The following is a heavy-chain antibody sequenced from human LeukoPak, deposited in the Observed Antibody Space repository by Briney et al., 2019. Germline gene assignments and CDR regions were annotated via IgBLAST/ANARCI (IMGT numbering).Heavy chain of an antibody. D-gene: IGHD2-15*01. CDR3: VREKYCSGDTCYSGAIDS. CDR1: GYIFTSYG. J-gene: IGHJ4*02. CDR2: ISGYNGNT. Sequence: ASVKVSCKASGYIFTSYGISWVRQAPGQGLEWMGWISGYNGNTNYAQKLQGRVTLTTDTSTSTAYMDLRSLRSDDTAVYYCVREKYCSGDTCYSGAIDSWGQGTLVTVSS. V-gene: IGHV1-18*01.